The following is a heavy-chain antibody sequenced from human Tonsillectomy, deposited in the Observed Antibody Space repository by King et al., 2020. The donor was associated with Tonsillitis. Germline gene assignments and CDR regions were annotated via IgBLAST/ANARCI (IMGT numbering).Heavy chain of an antibody. J-gene: IGHJ3*01. CDR1: DGSISSDGYS. CDR2: VYHSGST. CDR3: ARGFAAPRAFDL. D-gene: IGHD6-13*01. Sequence: LQLQESGSGLVKPSQTLSLTCAVSDGSISSDGYSWSWIRQPPGKDLEWIGYVYHSGSTYYNPSLKSRFTISIDKSKNQFSLKLTSVIAADTAMYYCARGFAAPRAFDLWGQGTMVTVSS. V-gene: IGHV4-30-2*01.